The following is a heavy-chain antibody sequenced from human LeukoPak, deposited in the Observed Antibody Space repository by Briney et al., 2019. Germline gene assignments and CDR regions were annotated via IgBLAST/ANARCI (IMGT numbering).Heavy chain of an antibody. CDR3: ASGTIVGARGADN. J-gene: IGHJ4*02. V-gene: IGHV3-21*01. CDR2: ISGSSYHI. CDR1: GFTFSTCS. Sequence: GGSLRLSSAASGFTFSTCSMKWVRQAPGKALEWVSSISGSSYHIYYADSVKGRFTISRDNANNLLYLQMNSLRAEDTAVYYGASGTIVGARGADNWGQGTLVTVSS. D-gene: IGHD1-26*01.